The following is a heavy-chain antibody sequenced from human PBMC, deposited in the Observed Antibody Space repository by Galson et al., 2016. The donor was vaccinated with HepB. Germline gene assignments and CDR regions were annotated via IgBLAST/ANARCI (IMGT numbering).Heavy chain of an antibody. V-gene: IGHV4-39*01. CDR2: IYYTGNT. J-gene: IGHJ4*02. D-gene: IGHD1-26*01. CDR3: ARQVGASKVDGFGY. Sequence: SETLSLTCTVSGGSISGSRYYWGWIRQPPGKGLEWIGSIYYTGNTYYNPSLKSRVTVSVDTTKNQFSLKLSSVTAADTAVYYCARQVGASKVDGFGYWGQGTLVTVSA. CDR1: GGSISGSRYY.